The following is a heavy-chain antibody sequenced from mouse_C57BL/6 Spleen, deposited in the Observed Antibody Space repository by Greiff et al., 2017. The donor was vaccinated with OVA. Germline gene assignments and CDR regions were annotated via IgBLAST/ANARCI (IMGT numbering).Heavy chain of an antibody. J-gene: IGHJ3*01. CDR2: ISGGGGNT. Sequence: EVMLVESGGGLVKPGGSLKLSCAASGFTFSSYTMSWVRQTPEKRLEWVATISGGGGNTYYPDSVKGRFTISRDNAKNTLYLQMSSLRSEDTALYYCARAYYSNLCAYWGQGTLVTVSA. CDR3: ARAYYSNLCAY. D-gene: IGHD2-5*01. V-gene: IGHV5-9*01. CDR1: GFTFSSYT.